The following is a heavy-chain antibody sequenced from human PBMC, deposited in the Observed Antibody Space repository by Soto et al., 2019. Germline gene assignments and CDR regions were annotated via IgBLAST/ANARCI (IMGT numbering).Heavy chain of an antibody. Sequence: QVQLQESGPGLVKPSETLSLTCGVSGGSISNNYWSWIRQPPGKGLEWIGYISRSGSTNYNPSLKSRVTISVDTSKKQFSLKLNSVTAADTAVYYCARGGTYSRLIIGDWFDPWGQGTLVTVAS. CDR3: ARGGTYSRLIIGDWFDP. D-gene: IGHD6-13*01. J-gene: IGHJ5*02. CDR1: GGSISNNY. CDR2: ISRSGST. V-gene: IGHV4-59*01.